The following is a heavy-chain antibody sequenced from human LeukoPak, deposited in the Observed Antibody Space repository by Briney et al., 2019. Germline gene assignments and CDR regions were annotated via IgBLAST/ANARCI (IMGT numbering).Heavy chain of an antibody. CDR3: ARDFTDSSGYYYRSDY. V-gene: IGHV1-18*01. D-gene: IGHD3-22*01. CDR2: ISAYNGNT. CDR1: GYTFTSCG. J-gene: IGHJ4*02. Sequence: ASVKVSFKASGYTFTSCGISWVRQAPGQGLEWMGWISAYNGNTNYAQKLQGGVTMTTDTPTSTAYMELRSLRSDDTAVYYCARDFTDSSGYYYRSDYWGQGTLVTVSS.